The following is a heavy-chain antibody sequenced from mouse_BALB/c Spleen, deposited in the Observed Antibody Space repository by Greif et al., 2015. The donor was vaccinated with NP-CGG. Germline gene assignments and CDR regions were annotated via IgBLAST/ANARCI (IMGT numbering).Heavy chain of an antibody. CDR1: GFTFSSYG. Sequence: EVQGVESGGGLAQPGGSLKLSCAASGFTFSSYGMSWVRQTPDKRLELVATINSNGGSTYYPDSVKGRFTISRDNAKNTLYLQMSSLKSEDTAMYYCARDRAGYYAYWYFDVWGAGTTVTVSS. CDR3: ARDRAGYYAYWYFDV. CDR2: INSNGGST. V-gene: IGHV5-6-3*01. D-gene: IGHD2-3*01. J-gene: IGHJ1*01.